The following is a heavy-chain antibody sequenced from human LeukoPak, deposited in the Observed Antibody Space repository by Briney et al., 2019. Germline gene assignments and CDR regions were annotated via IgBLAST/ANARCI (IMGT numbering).Heavy chain of an antibody. V-gene: IGHV1-69*04. D-gene: IGHD4-17*01. CDR1: GGTFSSYA. Sequence: VASVKVSCKASGGTFSSYAISWVRQAPGQGLEWMGRIIPILGIANYAQKFQGRVTITADKSTSTAYMELSSLRSEDTAVYYCAHGDYVYYGMDVWGQGTTVTVSS. CDR3: AHGDYVYYGMDV. CDR2: IIPILGIA. J-gene: IGHJ6*02.